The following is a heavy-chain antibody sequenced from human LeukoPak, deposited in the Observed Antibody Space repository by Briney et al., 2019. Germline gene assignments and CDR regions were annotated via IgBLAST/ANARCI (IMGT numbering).Heavy chain of an antibody. J-gene: IGHJ5*02. CDR3: ARAIHYGILTCSPTLCWFGP. CDR1: GYTFTSYG. CDR2: ISAYHGNT. D-gene: IGHD3-9*01. V-gene: IGHV1-18*04. Sequence: ASVKVSCKASGYTFTSYGISWVRQAPGQGLEWMGWISAYHGNTNYAQKLQGRVTMTTDTSTSTAYMELRSLRSDDTAVYYCARAIHYGILTCSPTLCWFGPWGQGAMVTV.